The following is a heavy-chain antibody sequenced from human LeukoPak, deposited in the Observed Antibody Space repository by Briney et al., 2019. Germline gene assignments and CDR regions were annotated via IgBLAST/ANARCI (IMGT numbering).Heavy chain of an antibody. CDR3: ARPLYGDQYYFDY. Sequence: PGGSLRLTCAASGFTFSDYYKSWIRQAPGKGLEWVLYISSSSSYTNYADSVKGRFTISRDNAKNPLYLQMNSLRAEDTAVYYCARPLYGDQYYFDYWGQGTLVTVSS. CDR2: ISSSSSYT. J-gene: IGHJ4*02. CDR1: GFTFSDYY. D-gene: IGHD4-17*01. V-gene: IGHV3-11*06.